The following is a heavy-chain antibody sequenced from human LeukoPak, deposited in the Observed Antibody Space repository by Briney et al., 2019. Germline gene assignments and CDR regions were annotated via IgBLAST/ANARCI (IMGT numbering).Heavy chain of an antibody. CDR1: GFTFSSYA. CDR2: VFYSGRT. J-gene: IGHJ4*02. D-gene: IGHD4-17*01. V-gene: IGHV4-38-2*01. CDR3: ARLSNDYGDYEGHY. Sequence: TGGSLRLSCVASGFTFSSYAMSWVRQAPGKGLEWIGTVFYSGRTYYNSSLQSRVTISVDTSKNQFSLRLSSVTPADTAIYYCARLSNDYGDYEGHYWGQGTLVTVSP.